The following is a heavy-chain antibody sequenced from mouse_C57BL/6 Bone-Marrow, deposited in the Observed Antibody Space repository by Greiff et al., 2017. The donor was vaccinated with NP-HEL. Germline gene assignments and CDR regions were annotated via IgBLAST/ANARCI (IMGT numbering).Heavy chain of an antibody. CDR1: GYTFTSYW. CDR2: IDPSDSYT. V-gene: IGHV1-59*01. D-gene: IGHD2-1*01. Sequence: QVQLQQPGAELVRPGTSVKLSCKASGYTFTSYWMHWVKQRPGQGLEWIGVIDPSDSYTNYNQKFKGKATLTVDTSSSTAYMQLSSLTSEDSAVYYCARVSTMGKWFAFWGQGTRVPVSA. J-gene: IGHJ3*01. CDR3: ARVSTMGKWFAF.